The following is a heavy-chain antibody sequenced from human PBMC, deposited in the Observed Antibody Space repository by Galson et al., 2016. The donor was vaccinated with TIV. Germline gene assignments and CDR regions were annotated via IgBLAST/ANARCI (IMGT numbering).Heavy chain of an antibody. Sequence: SLRLSCAASGITFSSYAMHWVRQAPGKGLEWVAIVSYDGRTKDDSDSVRGRFTISRDNSKNTLYLQMNGLRREDTGIYYCARERTSVVGRSLDFWGQGTVVTVSS. D-gene: IGHD2-15*01. J-gene: IGHJ4*02. V-gene: IGHV3-30-3*01. CDR1: GITFSSYA. CDR2: VSYDGRTK. CDR3: ARERTSVVGRSLDF.